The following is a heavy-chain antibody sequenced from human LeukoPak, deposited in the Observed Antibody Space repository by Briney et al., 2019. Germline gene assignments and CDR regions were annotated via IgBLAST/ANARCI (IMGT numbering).Heavy chain of an antibody. V-gene: IGHV3-23*01. CDR1: GVSFSSHA. CDR3: ATRPASETYFAVFDF. Sequence: GGSLRLFLTACGVSFSSHALSWVRQAPGKEPDSVSGITGSGGSTYYAESVKGRFTIPRDNSKNTLYLQMNSLRVEDTAIYFCATRPASETYFAVFDFWGQGTLVTVSS. CDR2: ITGSGGST. D-gene: IGHD1-26*01. J-gene: IGHJ4*02.